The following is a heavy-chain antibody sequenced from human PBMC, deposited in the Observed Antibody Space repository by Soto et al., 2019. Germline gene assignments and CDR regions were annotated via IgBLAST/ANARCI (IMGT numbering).Heavy chain of an antibody. V-gene: IGHV1-69*13. CDR3: ARVFGVPGIAVDGLDY. CDR2: IIPIFGTA. D-gene: IGHD6-19*01. CDR1: GGTFSSYA. Sequence: GASVKVCCKASGGTFSSYAISWVRQAPGQGLEWMGGIIPIFGTANYAQKFQGRVTITADESTSTAYMELSSLRSEDTAVYYCARVFGVPGIAVDGLDYWGQGTLVTVSS. J-gene: IGHJ4*02.